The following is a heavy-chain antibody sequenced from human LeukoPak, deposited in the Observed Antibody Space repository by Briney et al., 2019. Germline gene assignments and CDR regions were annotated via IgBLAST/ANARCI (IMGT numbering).Heavy chain of an antibody. J-gene: IGHJ5*02. CDR1: GGSFSGYY. CDR2: INHSGST. V-gene: IGHV4-34*01. D-gene: IGHD6-13*01. CDR3: ARGRQTQQPAPNWFDP. Sequence: SETLSLTCAVYGGSFSGYYWSWIRQPPGKGLEWIGEINHSGSTNYNPSLKSRVTISVDTSKNQFSLKLSSVTAADTAVYYCARGRQTQQPAPNWFDPWGQGTLVTVSS.